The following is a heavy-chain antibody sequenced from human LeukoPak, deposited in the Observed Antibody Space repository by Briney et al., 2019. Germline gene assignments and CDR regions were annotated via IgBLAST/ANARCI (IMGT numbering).Heavy chain of an antibody. D-gene: IGHD6-13*01. J-gene: IGHJ4*02. CDR2: ISYDGSNK. Sequence: PGGSLRLSCAASGFTFSSYGMHWVRQAPGKGLEWVAVISYDGSNKYYADSVKGRFTISRDNSKNTLYLQMNSLRAEDTAVYYCAKDYIAAAGISYFDYWGQGTLVTVSS. CDR3: AKDYIAAAGISYFDY. CDR1: GFTFSSYG. V-gene: IGHV3-30*18.